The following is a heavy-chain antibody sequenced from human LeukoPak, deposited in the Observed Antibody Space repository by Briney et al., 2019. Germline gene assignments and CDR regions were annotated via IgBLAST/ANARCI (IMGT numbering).Heavy chain of an antibody. CDR3: AREVGATLGFDP. V-gene: IGHV1-18*01. J-gene: IGHJ5*02. CDR1: GYTFTSYG. CDR2: ISAYNGKT. D-gene: IGHD1-26*01. Sequence: ASVKDSCKASGYTFTSYGISWVRQAPGQGPEWMGWISAYNGKTNYAQKLQGRVTMTTDTSTSTAYMELRSLTSDDTAVYYCAREVGATLGFDPWGQGTLVIVSS.